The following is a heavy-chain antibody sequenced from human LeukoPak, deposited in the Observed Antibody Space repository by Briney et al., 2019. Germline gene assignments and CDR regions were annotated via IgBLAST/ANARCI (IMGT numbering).Heavy chain of an antibody. CDR3: ARDDRGYSYALFDY. V-gene: IGHV3-74*01. J-gene: IGHJ4*02. D-gene: IGHD5-18*01. CDR1: GFTFSGYW. CDR2: TNSDGSST. Sequence: SGGSLRLSCAGSGFTFSGYWMHWVRQAPGKGLVWVSRTNSDGSSTSYADSVKGRFTISRDNAKNTLYLQMNSLRADDTAVYYCARDDRGYSYALFDYWGQGTLVTVSS.